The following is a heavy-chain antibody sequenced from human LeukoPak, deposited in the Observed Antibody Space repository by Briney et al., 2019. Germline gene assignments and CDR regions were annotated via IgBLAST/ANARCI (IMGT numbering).Heavy chain of an antibody. CDR1: GYTFTSYG. CDR2: ISTYNGNT. Sequence: GASVKVSCEASGYTFTSYGITWVRQAPGQGLEWMGWISTYNGNTHYAQKLQGRVSMTTDTSTTTAYMELSSLRSEDTAVYYCARGILGATVTTLYYMDVWGKGTTVTVSS. D-gene: IGHD4-11*01. CDR3: ARGILGATVTTLYYMDV. V-gene: IGHV1-18*01. J-gene: IGHJ6*03.